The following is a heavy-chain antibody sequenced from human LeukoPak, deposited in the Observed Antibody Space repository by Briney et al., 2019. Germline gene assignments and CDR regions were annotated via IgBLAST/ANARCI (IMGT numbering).Heavy chain of an antibody. Sequence: GGSLRLSCAASGFTFSSYTMNWVRQAPGKGLEWVSSITTTSSYIYYADSVKGRFTTSRDNAKSSLFLQMNSLRAEDTAVYYCARDSSSGSYEDYWGQGTLVTVSS. V-gene: IGHV3-21*01. J-gene: IGHJ4*02. CDR1: GFTFSSYT. CDR2: ITTTSSYI. D-gene: IGHD3-10*01. CDR3: ARDSSSGSYEDY.